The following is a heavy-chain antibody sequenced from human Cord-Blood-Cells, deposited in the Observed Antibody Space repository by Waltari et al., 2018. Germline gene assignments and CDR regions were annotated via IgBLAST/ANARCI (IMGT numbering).Heavy chain of an antibody. CDR2: IIPILGRA. D-gene: IGHD1-7*01. J-gene: IGHJ3*02. Sequence: QVQLVQSGAEVKKPGSSVKVSCKASGGTFSSYAISWVRQAPGQGLEWMGRIIPILGRANYAQKFQGRVTITADKSTSTAYMELSSLRSEDTAVYYCARAYNWNYDAFDIWGQGTMVTVSS. CDR3: ARAYNWNYDAFDI. CDR1: GGTFSSYA. V-gene: IGHV1-69*09.